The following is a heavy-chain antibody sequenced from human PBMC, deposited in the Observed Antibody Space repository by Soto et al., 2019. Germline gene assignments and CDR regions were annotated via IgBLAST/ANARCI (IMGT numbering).Heavy chain of an antibody. CDR1: EFTFISYG. Sequence: VGPLILSNGASEFTFISYGMHWVRQAPGKGLVWVSRINSDGSSTSYADSVKGRFTISRDNAKNTLYLQMNSLRAADTAVYYCARDASTPYDCWSGPPLYWGQGTLVSGSS. V-gene: IGHV3-74*01. D-gene: IGHD3-3*01. CDR3: ARDASTPYDCWSGPPLY. CDR2: INSDGSST. J-gene: IGHJ4*02.